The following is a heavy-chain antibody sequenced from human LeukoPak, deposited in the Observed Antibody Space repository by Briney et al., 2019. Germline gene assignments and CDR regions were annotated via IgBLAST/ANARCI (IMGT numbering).Heavy chain of an antibody. D-gene: IGHD3-10*01. CDR3: TTGIRGD. CDR2: IASKTDGGAT. Sequence: PGGSLRLSCSASGLTVTNAWMNWVRRAPGEGLDWVGRIASKTDGGATDYAAPVKGRFTISRDDSKNTLNLQMNSLKTEDTAVYYCTTGIRGDWGQGTLVTVSS. J-gene: IGHJ4*02. CDR1: GLTVTNAW. V-gene: IGHV3-15*07.